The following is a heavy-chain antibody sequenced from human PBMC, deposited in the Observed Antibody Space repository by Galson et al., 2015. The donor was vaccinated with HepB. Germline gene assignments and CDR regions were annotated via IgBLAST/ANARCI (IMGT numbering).Heavy chain of an antibody. V-gene: IGHV3-66*01. CDR2: IYSGGST. CDR1: GFTVSSNY. J-gene: IGHJ4*02. CDR3: AREWSSGYSYGFFDY. D-gene: IGHD5-18*01. Sequence: SLRLSCAASGFTVSSNYMSWVRQAPGKGLEWVSVIYSGGSTYYADSVKGRFTISRDNSKNTLYLQMNSLRAEDTAVYYCAREWSSGYSYGFFDYWGQGTLVTVSS.